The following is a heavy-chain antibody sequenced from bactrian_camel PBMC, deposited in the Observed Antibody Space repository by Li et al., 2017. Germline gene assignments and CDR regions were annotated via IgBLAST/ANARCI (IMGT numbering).Heavy chain of an antibody. Sequence: HVQLVESGGGLVQPGGSLRLSCAASGFSLSSYWMYWVRQAPGKGLEWVSAINGGGRKTYYPDSVSGRFTISKANAEKILYLQMNSLQPGDTGVYYCVRDALWENTYYDSSDRTFWGQGTQVTVS. CDR2: INGGGRKT. J-gene: IGHJ4*01. CDR3: VRDALWENTYYDSSDRTF. V-gene: IGHV3S1*01. CDR1: GFSLSSYW. D-gene: IGHD4*01.